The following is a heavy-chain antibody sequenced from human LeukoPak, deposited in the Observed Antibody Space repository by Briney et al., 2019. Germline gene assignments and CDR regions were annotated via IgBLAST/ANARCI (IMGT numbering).Heavy chain of an antibody. CDR3: ARNDYSNYGPLDY. CDR2: IYYSGST. D-gene: IGHD4-11*01. J-gene: IGHJ4*02. V-gene: IGHV4-39*01. Sequence: ASETLSLTCTVSGGSIISRNYYWGWIRQPPGKGLEWIGSIYYSGSTYYNSSLKSRVTISVDTSKNQFSLNLSSVTAADTAVYYCARNDYSNYGPLDYWGQGTVVTVSS. CDR1: GGSIISRNYY.